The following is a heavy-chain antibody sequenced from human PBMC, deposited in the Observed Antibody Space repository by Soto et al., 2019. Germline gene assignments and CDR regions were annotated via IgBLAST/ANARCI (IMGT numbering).Heavy chain of an antibody. CDR3: ARVRPISYYYDSTYGMDV. D-gene: IGHD3-22*01. CDR1: GGSISSGGYY. CDR2: IYYSGST. J-gene: IGHJ6*02. Sequence: PSETLSLTCTVSGGSISSGGYYWSWIRQHPGKGLEWIGYIYYSGSTYYNPSLKSQVTISVDTSKNQFSLKLSSVTAADTALFYCARVRPISYYYDSTYGMDVWGQGTTVTVSS. V-gene: IGHV4-31*01.